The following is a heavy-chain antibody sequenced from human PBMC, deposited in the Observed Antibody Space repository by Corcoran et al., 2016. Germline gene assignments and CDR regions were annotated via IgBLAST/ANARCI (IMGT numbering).Heavy chain of an antibody. Sequence: QLQLQELGPGRVKPSETLSLTGSVSGGSISSSSYYWGWSRQPRGKGQDWIGSIYYSGSTYYNPSHTSRVTKSVDTSKNQFSLKLCSVTAADTAVYYCASQVGATTYYYGMDVWGQGTMVTVSS. CDR2: IYYSGST. V-gene: IGHV4-39*01. CDR1: GGSISSSSYY. J-gene: IGHJ6*02. D-gene: IGHD1-26*01. CDR3: ASQVGATTYYYGMDV.